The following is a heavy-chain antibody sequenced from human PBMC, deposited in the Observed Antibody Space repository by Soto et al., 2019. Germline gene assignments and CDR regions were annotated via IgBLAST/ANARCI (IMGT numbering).Heavy chain of an antibody. CDR2: INTGNGKT. CDR3: ARDDGYSGTWYRGQDY. V-gene: IGHV1-3*04. J-gene: IGHJ4*02. Sequence: ASVKVSCKASGYTFTNYAIHWVRQAPGQRLEYMGWINTGNGKTSQKFQGRVTITRDTSASTAYMELSSLRSEDTAVYYCARDDGYSGTWYRGQDYWGQGTLVTVSS. CDR1: GYTFTNYA. D-gene: IGHD5-12*01.